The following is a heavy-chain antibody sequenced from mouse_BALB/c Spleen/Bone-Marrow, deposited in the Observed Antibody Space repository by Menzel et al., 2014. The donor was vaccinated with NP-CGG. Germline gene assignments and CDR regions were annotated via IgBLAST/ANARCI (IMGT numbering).Heavy chain of an antibody. J-gene: IGHJ3*01. CDR1: GYSFTGYT. V-gene: IGHV1-18*01. CDR3: ARDYYGFSYGFAY. CDR2: INPYNGGT. Sequence: DVKLVESGPELVKPGASMKISCKASGYSFTGYTMNWVKQSHGKNLEWIGLINPYNGGTNYNQMFKGKATLTVDKSSSTAYMELLSLTSEDSAVYYCARDYYGFSYGFAYWGQGTLVTVSA. D-gene: IGHD1-1*01.